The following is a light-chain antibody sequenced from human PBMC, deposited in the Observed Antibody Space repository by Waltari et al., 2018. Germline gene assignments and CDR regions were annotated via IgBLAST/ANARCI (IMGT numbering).Light chain of an antibody. CDR1: HRIATN. CDR3: QQYNRWPPIT. Sequence: EVVMTQSPATLSVSPGERASLSCRASHRIATNLAWYQQKPGQSPRLLVYDASTRAPSIPARFRGSGSGTEFTLTISSLQSEDSAVYYWQQYNRWPPITFGQGTRLEIK. V-gene: IGKV3-15*01. CDR2: DAS. J-gene: IGKJ5*01.